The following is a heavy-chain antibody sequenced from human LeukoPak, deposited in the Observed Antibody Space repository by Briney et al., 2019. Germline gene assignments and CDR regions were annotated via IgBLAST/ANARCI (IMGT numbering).Heavy chain of an antibody. CDR3: ARARGSKTYYDFWSGYSYGTGSSQPGWFDP. CDR2: IIPIFGTA. V-gene: IGHV1-69*05. CDR1: GGTFSSYA. Sequence: SVKVCCKASGGTFSSYAISWVRQAPGQGLEWMGGIIPIFGTANYAQKFQGRVTITTDESTSKAYMELSSLRSEDTAVYYCARARGSKTYYDFWSGYSYGTGSSQPGWFDPWGQGTLVTVSS. J-gene: IGHJ5*02. D-gene: IGHD3-3*01.